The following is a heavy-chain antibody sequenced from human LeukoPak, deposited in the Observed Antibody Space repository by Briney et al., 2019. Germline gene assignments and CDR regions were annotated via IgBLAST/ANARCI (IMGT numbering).Heavy chain of an antibody. J-gene: IGHJ6*02. D-gene: IGHD2-15*01. Sequence: GRSLRLSCAASGFTFDDYAMHWVRQVPGKGLEWVSGISWNSGSIGYADSVKGRFTISRDNAKNTVYLHMNSLRVEDAAVYYCARGIKNYYGVDVWGQGTTVTVSS. CDR3: ARGIKNYYGVDV. CDR1: GFTFDDYA. V-gene: IGHV3-9*01. CDR2: ISWNSGSI.